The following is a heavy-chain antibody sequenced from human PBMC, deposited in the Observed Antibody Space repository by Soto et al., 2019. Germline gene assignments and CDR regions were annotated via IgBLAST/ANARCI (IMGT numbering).Heavy chain of an antibody. CDR3: TTVGYYYDSSGGSGDADY. Sequence: VQLVESGGGVVQPGRSLRLSCVGSGFSFSNAWMSWVRQAPGKGLEWVGRIKSKTDGGTTDYAAPVKGRFTISRDDSKNTLYLQMNSLKTEDTAVYYCTTVGYYYDSSGGSGDADYWGQGTLVTVSS. D-gene: IGHD3-22*01. CDR2: IKSKTDGGTT. V-gene: IGHV3-15*01. J-gene: IGHJ4*02. CDR1: GFSFSNAW.